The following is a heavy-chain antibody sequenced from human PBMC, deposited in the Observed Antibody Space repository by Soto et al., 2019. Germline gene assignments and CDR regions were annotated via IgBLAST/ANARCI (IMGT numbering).Heavy chain of an antibody. CDR3: ARGPTGWFGYDY. V-gene: IGHV3-74*01. J-gene: IGHJ4*02. CDR2: ITSGASTT. CDR1: GFTVSSSW. D-gene: IGHD3-10*01. Sequence: DVQLVESGGGLVQPGGSLRLSCAASGFTVSSSWMHWVRQAPGKALVWVSRITSGASTTNYADSVKGRFTISRDNAKNTLYPHMDSLTADDTAVYYCARGPTGWFGYDYWGQGTLVTVSS.